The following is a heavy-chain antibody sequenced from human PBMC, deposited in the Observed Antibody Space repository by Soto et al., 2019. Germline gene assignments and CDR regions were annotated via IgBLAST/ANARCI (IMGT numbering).Heavy chain of an antibody. CDR3: ARDDHPLSYFDY. CDR2: IIPIFGTA. V-gene: IGHV1-69*13. CDR1: GGTFSSYA. Sequence: SVKVSCKASGGTFSSYAISWVRQAPGQGLEWMGGIIPIFGTANYAQKFQGRVTITADESTSTAYMELSSLRSEDTAVYYCARDDHPLSYFDYWGQGTLVTVSS. J-gene: IGHJ4*02.